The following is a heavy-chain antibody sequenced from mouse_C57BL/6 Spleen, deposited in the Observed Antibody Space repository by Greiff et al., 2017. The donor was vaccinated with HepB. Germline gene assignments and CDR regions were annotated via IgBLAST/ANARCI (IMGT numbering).Heavy chain of an antibody. Sequence: EVKLQQSGPELVKPGASVKISCKASGYTFTDYYMNWVKQSHGKSLEWIGDINPNNGGTSYNQKFKGKATLTVDKSSSTAYMELRSLTSEDSAVYYCARLWLLRAMDYWGQGTSVTVSS. CDR2: INPNNGGT. D-gene: IGHD2-3*01. CDR3: ARLWLLRAMDY. CDR1: GYTFTDYY. J-gene: IGHJ4*01. V-gene: IGHV1-26*01.